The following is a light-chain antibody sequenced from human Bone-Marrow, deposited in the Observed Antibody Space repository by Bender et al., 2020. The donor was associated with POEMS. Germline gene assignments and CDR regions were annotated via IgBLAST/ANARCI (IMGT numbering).Light chain of an antibody. CDR2: KDT. CDR1: VLPKQY. CDR3: QSADSSRTQVL. V-gene: IGLV3-25*03. J-gene: IGLJ2*01. Sequence: SYELTQPSSVSVSPGQTARITCSGDVLPKQYACWYQQRPGQAPFLVIYKDTERPSGIPERFSGSSSGTTVTLTISGVQAEDEADYYCQSADSSRTQVLFGGGTKLTVL.